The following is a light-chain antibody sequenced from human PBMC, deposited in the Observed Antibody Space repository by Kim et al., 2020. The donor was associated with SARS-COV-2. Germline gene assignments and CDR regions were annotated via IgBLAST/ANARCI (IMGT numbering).Light chain of an antibody. CDR3: QSYDISLSSWV. CDR2: ANT. CDR1: SSNIGAGFD. J-gene: IGLJ3*02. Sequence: QSVLTQPPSVSGAPGQRVTISCTGSSSNIGAGFDVHWYQQFPGAAPRRLVYANTYRSSGVPGRFSGSKSGSSGSLAINGLQAEDEADYYCQSYDISLSSWVFGGGTKVTVL. V-gene: IGLV1-40*01.